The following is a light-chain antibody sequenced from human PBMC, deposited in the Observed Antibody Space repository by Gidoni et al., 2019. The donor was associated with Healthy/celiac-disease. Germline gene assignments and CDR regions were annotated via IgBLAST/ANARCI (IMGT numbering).Light chain of an antibody. Sequence: EIVLTQSPATLSLSPGERATISCRASQSVSSYLAWYQQKPGQAPRLLIYDASNRATGIPARFSGSGSGTDFTLTFSSLEPEDFAVYYCQQRSNWPPWTFXQXTKVEIK. CDR2: DAS. CDR3: QQRSNWPPWT. V-gene: IGKV3-11*01. CDR1: QSVSSY. J-gene: IGKJ1*01.